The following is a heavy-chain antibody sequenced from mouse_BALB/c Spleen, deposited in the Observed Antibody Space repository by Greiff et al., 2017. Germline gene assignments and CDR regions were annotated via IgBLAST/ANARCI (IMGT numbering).Heavy chain of an antibody. J-gene: IGHJ4*01. D-gene: IGHD2-3*01. CDR2: IWAGGST. CDR3: ASYDGYYVGAMDY. CDR1: GFSLTSYG. Sequence: QVQLKESGPGLVAPSQSLSITCTVSGFSLTSYGVHWVRQPPGKGLEWLGVIWAGGSTNYNSALMSRLSISKDNSKSQVFLKMNSLQTDDTAMYYCASYDGYYVGAMDYWGQGTSVTVSS. V-gene: IGHV2-9*02.